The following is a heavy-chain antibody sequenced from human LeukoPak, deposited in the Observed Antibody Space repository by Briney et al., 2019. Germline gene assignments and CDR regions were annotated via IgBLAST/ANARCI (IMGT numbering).Heavy chain of an antibody. D-gene: IGHD6-13*01. Sequence: SETLSLTCAVYAGSFSGYYWSWIRQPPGKGLEWIGEINHSGSTNYNPSLKSRVTISVDTSKNQFSLKLSSVTAADTAVYYCARRTIKYSSSWYDWFDPWGQGTLVTVSS. J-gene: IGHJ5*02. CDR2: INHSGST. CDR3: ARRTIKYSSSWYDWFDP. CDR1: AGSFSGYY. V-gene: IGHV4-34*01.